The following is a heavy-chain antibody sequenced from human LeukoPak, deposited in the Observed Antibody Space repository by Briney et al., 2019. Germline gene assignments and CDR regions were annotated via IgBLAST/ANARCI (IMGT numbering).Heavy chain of an antibody. CDR3: ARLHSSGYYYSDY. D-gene: IGHD3-22*01. CDR1: GGSISSSSYY. V-gene: IGHV4-39*07. CDR2: IYYSGST. J-gene: IGHJ4*02. Sequence: PSETLSLTCTVSGGSISSSSYYWGWIRQPPGKGLEWIGSIYYSGSTYYNPSLKSRVTISVDTSKNQFSLKLSSVTAADTAVYYCARLHSSGYYYSDYWGQGTLVTVSS.